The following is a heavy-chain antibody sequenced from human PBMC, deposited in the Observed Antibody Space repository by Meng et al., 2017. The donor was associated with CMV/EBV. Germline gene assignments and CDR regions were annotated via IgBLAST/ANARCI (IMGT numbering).Heavy chain of an antibody. V-gene: IGHV4-34*01. CDR1: GGSISSYY. CDR2: INHSGST. J-gene: IGHJ4*02. Sequence: GSLRLSCTVSGGSISSYYWGWIRQPAGKGLEWIGDINHSGSTNYNPSLKSRVTISVDTSKNQFSLKLSSVTAADTAVYYCARVREDTSYYDFWSGYYTTHYFDYWGQGTLVTVSS. CDR3: ARVREDTSYYDFWSGYYTTHYFDY. D-gene: IGHD3-3*01.